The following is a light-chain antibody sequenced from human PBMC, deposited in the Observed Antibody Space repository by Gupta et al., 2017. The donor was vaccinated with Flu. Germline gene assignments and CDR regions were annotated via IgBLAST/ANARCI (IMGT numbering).Light chain of an antibody. V-gene: IGLV2-14*01. CDR2: EVI. CDR1: SSDVGGYNY. J-gene: IGLJ3*02. Sequence: SSDVGGYNYVSWYQHHPGKAPKLMIYEVINRPSGVSNRFSGSKSGNTASLTISGLQAEDAADYYCSSYTSSNSLEFGGGTKLTVL. CDR3: SSYTSSNSLE.